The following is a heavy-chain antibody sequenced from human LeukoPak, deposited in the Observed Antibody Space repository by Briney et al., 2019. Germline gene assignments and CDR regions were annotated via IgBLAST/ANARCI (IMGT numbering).Heavy chain of an antibody. Sequence: TGGSLRLSCAAPGFTFSNYWMSWVRQAPGKGLEWVANIKQDGSEKYYVDSVKGRFTISRDNAKNSLYLQMNSLRAEDTAVYYCARDLSYGRYGDGPDYWGQGTLVTVSS. CDR2: IKQDGSEK. CDR1: GFTFSNYW. D-gene: IGHD4-17*01. J-gene: IGHJ4*02. V-gene: IGHV3-7*01. CDR3: ARDLSYGRYGDGPDY.